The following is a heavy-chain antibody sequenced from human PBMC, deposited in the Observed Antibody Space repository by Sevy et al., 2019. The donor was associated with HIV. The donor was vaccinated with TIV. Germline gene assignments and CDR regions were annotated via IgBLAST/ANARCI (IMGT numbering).Heavy chain of an antibody. D-gene: IGHD2-15*01. CDR3: ARDPGLYCSGGSCYPRYYYDY. V-gene: IGHV3-21*01. CDR2: ISSSSIYI. CDR1: GFTFSSYS. J-gene: IGHJ4*02. Sequence: GGSLRLSCAASGFTFSSYSMNWVRQAPGKGLEWVSSISSSSIYIYYAGSVKGRFTISRDNAKNSLYLQMNSLRAEDTAVYYCARDPGLYCSGGSCYPRYYYDYWGQGTLVTVSS.